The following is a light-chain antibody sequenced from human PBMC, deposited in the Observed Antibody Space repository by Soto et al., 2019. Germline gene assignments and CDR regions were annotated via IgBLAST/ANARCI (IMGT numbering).Light chain of an antibody. V-gene: IGKV4-1*01. Sequence: DIVMTQSPDSLAVSLGERATINCKSSQSVLYSSNNKNYLAWYQQKPGQPPKLLIYWASTRESGVPDRFSGSGSGTDFTPTISSLQAEDVAVYYCQQYYSTPAWTFGHGTKVEIK. CDR2: WAS. CDR1: QSVLYSSNNKNY. J-gene: IGKJ1*01. CDR3: QQYYSTPAWT.